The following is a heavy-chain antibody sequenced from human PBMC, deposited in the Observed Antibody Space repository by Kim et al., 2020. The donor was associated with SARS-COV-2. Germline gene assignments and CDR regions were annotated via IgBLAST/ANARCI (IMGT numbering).Heavy chain of an antibody. CDR3: ARGHRVVVKEEYYYYGMDV. D-gene: IGHD2-15*01. Sequence: GGSLRLSCAASGFTFSSYSMNWVRQAPGKGLEWVSSISSSSSYIYYADSVKGRFTISRDNAKNSLYLQMNSLRAEDTAVYYCARGHRVVVKEEYYYYGMDVGGQGTTVTVSS. J-gene: IGHJ6*02. V-gene: IGHV3-21*01. CDR1: GFTFSSYS. CDR2: ISSSSSYI.